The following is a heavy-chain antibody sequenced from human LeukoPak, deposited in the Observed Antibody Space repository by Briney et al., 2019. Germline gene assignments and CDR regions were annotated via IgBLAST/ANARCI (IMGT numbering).Heavy chain of an antibody. CDR3: ARGGYSYGRGWFDP. D-gene: IGHD5-18*01. CDR2: INHSGST. J-gene: IGHJ5*02. Sequence: SETLSLTCAVYGGSFSGYYWSWIRQPPGKGLEWIGEINHSGSTNYIPSLKSRVTISVDTSKNQFSLKLSSVTAADTAVFYCARGGYSYGRGWFDPWGQGTLVTVSS. V-gene: IGHV4-34*01. CDR1: GGSFSGYY.